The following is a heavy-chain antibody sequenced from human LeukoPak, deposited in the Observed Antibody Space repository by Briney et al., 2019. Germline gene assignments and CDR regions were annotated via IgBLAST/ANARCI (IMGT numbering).Heavy chain of an antibody. V-gene: IGHV3-13*01. CDR3: ARAMGATVGHENYYYGMDV. CDR2: IGPAGDT. CDR1: GFTFRSYD. Sequence: GGSLRLSCAASGFTFRSYDMHWVRQATGKGLEWVSAIGPAGDTYYPGSVKGRFTISRENAKNSLYLRMNSLRAEDTAVYYCARAMGATVGHENYYYGMDVWGQGTTVTVSS. D-gene: IGHD1-26*01. J-gene: IGHJ6*02.